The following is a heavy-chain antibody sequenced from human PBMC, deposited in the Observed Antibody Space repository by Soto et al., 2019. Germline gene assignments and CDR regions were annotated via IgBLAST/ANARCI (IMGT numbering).Heavy chain of an antibody. V-gene: IGHV3-23*01. D-gene: IGHD6-19*01. CDR1: GCPFISYA. J-gene: IGHJ4*02. CDR3: ASRSMAGTDFDH. Sequence: GVSLSLSCAASGCPFISYAMSWVRQAPGKGLEWVSAISGSGGSTYYADSVKGRFTISRDNSKNTLYLQMNSLRAEDTAVYYCASRSMAGTDFDHWGQGPLVTVSS. CDR2: ISGSGGST.